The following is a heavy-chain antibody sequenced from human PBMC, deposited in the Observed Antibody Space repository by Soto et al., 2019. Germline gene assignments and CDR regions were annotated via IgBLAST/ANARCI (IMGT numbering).Heavy chain of an antibody. CDR3: ARLQRGLVVVPDTPVNS. Sequence: QLQLQESGPGLVKPSETLSLTCTVSGGSISSSTYYWGWIRQPPGKGLEWIGSIYYRGTTYYNPSTQRRVNISVGKTRHQFSLKLTSGTAADTAVYYCARLQRGLVVVPDTPVNSWGQGTLVTVSS. CDR2: IYYRGTT. J-gene: IGHJ5*02. V-gene: IGHV4-39*01. D-gene: IGHD2-15*01. CDR1: GGSISSSTYY.